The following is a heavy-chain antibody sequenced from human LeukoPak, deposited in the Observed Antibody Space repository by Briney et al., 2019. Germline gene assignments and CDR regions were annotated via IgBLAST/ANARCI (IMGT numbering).Heavy chain of an antibody. CDR1: GFIFSGYS. CDR2: ISSSSTYI. CDR3: AREGG. Sequence: GGSLRLSCAASGFIFSGYSMHWVRQTPGKGLEWLSTISSSSTYIFYADSVKGRFTISRDNAKNSLYLQMNSRRADDTAVNYGAREGGWGQGTLVTVSS. D-gene: IGHD3-16*01. V-gene: IGHV3-21*01. J-gene: IGHJ4*02.